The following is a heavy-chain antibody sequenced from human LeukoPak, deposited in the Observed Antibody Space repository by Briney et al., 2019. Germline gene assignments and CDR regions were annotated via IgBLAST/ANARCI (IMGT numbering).Heavy chain of an antibody. V-gene: IGHV1-2*02. CDR1: GYTFTGYY. CDR2: INPNSGGT. Sequence: ASVKVSCKASGYTFTGYYMHWVRQAPGQGLEWMGWINPNSGGTNYAQKFQGRVTMTRDTSISTAYMELSRLRSDDTAVYYCARVSSYSKGILTLPGIAVAGPAEYAFDIWGQGTMVTVSS. J-gene: IGHJ3*02. CDR3: ARVSSYSKGILTLPGIAVAGPAEYAFDI. D-gene: IGHD6-19*01.